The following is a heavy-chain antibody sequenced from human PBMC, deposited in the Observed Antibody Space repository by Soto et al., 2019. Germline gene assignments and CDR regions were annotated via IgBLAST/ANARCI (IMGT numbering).Heavy chain of an antibody. D-gene: IGHD6-13*01. J-gene: IGHJ3*02. CDR2: ISGSGGST. V-gene: IGHV3-23*01. CDR3: AKGILVKPPGTRAFDI. Sequence: EVQLLESGGALVQPGGPLRPSCAASGFTFSSNAMSWVRQAPGKGLEWVSTISGSGGSTFYADSVKGRFTISRDNSNNALYLQMNSLSAGDTAVYYCAKGILVKPPGTRAFDIWGQGTMVIVSS. CDR1: GFTFSSNA.